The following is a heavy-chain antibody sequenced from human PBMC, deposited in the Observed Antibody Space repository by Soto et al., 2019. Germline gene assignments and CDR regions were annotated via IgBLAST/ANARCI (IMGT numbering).Heavy chain of an antibody. J-gene: IGHJ4*02. V-gene: IGHV1-46*01. CDR1: GYTFTSYY. CDR3: GIIFMYSSVSFDYWRRGTLVTVFSGMAFQMNSLITVDTAVYYCTTVCMVYARDYGDYGQFDY. D-gene: IGHD6-19*01. Sequence: ASVKVSCKASGYTFTSYYMHWVRQAPGQGLEWMGIINPSGGSTSYAQKFQGRVTMTRDTSTSTVYMELSSMRSEDTAVYYCGIIFMYSSVSFDYWRRGTLVTVFSGMAFQMNSLITVDTAVYYCTTVCMVYARDYGDYGQFDYWGQGTLVTVSS. CDR2: INPSGGST.